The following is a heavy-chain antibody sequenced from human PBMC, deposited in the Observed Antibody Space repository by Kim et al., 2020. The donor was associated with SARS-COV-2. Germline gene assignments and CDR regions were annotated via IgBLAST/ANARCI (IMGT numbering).Heavy chain of an antibody. CDR3: VKRDRYLYL. CDR1: GFTFSTNY. J-gene: IGHJ2*01. Sequence: GGSLRLSCVAYGFTFSTNYMNWVRQAPGKGLEWVAVIRNKPNSSTTEYAPSGKGRFTGSKANSKNSLYLQRHSLKPKATAIYDNVKRDRYLYLWAR. V-gene: IGHV3-72*01. CDR2: IRNKPNSSTT.